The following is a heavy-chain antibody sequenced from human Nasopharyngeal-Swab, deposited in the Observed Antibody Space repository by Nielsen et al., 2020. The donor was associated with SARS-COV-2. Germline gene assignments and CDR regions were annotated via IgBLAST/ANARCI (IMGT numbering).Heavy chain of an antibody. CDR3: ARDIEEWLVVPSLSFDF. J-gene: IGHJ4*02. V-gene: IGHV1-18*01. CDR2: ISVYNADT. Sequence: ASVKVSCKASGYSFRSYGINWVQQAPGQGIEWMGWISVYNADTNYAQKLQGRVSMTPDTSTSTAYMELRSLRSDDTAVDYCARDIEEWLVVPSLSFDFWGQGTLVTVSS. D-gene: IGHD3-3*01. CDR1: GYSFRSYG.